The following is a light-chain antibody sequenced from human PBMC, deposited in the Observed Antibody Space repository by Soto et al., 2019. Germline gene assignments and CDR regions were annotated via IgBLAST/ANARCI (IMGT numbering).Light chain of an antibody. Sequence: QSALTQPASVSGSPGQSITISCTGTSSDGGGYNYVSWYQQHPGKAPKLMIYDVSNRPSGVSNRFSGSKSGNTASLTISGLQAEDEADYYCSSYTSSSFWVFGGGTKVTVL. V-gene: IGLV2-14*01. J-gene: IGLJ3*02. CDR1: SSDGGGYNY. CDR2: DVS. CDR3: SSYTSSSFWV.